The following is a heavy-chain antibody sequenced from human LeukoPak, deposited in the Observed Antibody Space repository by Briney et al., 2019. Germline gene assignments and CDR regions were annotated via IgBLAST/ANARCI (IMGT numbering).Heavy chain of an antibody. D-gene: IGHD6-13*01. CDR3: ARRGYSSSWYFDY. CDR1: GGSISGYY. CDR2: IYYSGST. V-gene: IGHV4-59*01. J-gene: IGHJ4*02. Sequence: PSETLSLTCSVSGGSISGYYWSWIRQPPGKGLEWIGYIYYSGSTDYNPSLKSRVTISVDTSKNQFSLKMSSVTAADTAVYYCARRGYSSSWYFDYWGQGTLVTVSS.